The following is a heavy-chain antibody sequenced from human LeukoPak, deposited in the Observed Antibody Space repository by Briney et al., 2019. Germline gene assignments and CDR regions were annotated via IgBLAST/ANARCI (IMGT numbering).Heavy chain of an antibody. V-gene: IGHV4-30-2*01. CDR2: IYHSGST. J-gene: IGHJ3*02. CDR3: ARSTQLISFHI. Sequence: KPSETLSLTCTVSGGSISSGGYYWSWIRQPPGKGLEWIGYIYHSGSTYYNPSLKSRVTISVDRSKNQFSLKLSSVTAADTAVYYCARSTQLISFHIWGQGTMVTVSS. D-gene: IGHD2-2*01. CDR1: GGSISSGGYY.